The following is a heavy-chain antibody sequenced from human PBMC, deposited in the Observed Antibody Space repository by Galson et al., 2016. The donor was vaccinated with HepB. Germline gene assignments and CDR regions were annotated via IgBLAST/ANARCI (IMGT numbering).Heavy chain of an antibody. V-gene: IGHV2-70*01. CDR3: ARVRVEVAGTNHSYNGMDV. CDR1: GFSLSDNGMC. CDR2: IDWDGDI. Sequence: PALVKPTQTLTLTCTFSGFSLSDNGMCVSWIRQPPGKALECLAVIDWDGDIHYNTFLKTRLTISKDTSKNQVVLTMTNMDPVDTATYYCARVRVEVAGTNHSYNGMDVWGQGTTVTVSS. D-gene: IGHD6-19*01. J-gene: IGHJ6*02.